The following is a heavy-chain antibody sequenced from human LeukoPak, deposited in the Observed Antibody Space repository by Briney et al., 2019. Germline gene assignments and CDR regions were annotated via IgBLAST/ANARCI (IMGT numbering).Heavy chain of an antibody. CDR2: IRYDGSNK. CDR1: GFTFSSYG. D-gene: IGHD1-14*01. CDR3: ARDRGNQRGYYYYYMDV. V-gene: IGHV3-30*02. J-gene: IGHJ6*03. Sequence: GGSLRLSCAASGFTFSSYGIHWVRQAPGKGLEWVAFIRYDGSNKYHADSVKGRFTISRDNSKNTLYLQMNSLRAEDTAVYYCARDRGNQRGYYYYYMDVWGKGTTVTVSS.